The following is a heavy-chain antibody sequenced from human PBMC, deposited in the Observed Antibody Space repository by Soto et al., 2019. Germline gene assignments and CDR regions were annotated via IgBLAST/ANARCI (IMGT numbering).Heavy chain of an antibody. D-gene: IGHD3-3*01. Sequence: TLCLTCAVYGGSFSGYYCCWIRQPPGKGLEWIGEINHSGSTNYNPSLKSRVTISVDTSKNQFSLKLSTATAADTAVYYCARDLLYYYFWSGYYRRYHNWFDPWGQGTLVTVSS. CDR1: GGSFSGYY. CDR3: ARDLLYYYFWSGYYRRYHNWFDP. V-gene: IGHV4-34*01. CDR2: INHSGST. J-gene: IGHJ5*02.